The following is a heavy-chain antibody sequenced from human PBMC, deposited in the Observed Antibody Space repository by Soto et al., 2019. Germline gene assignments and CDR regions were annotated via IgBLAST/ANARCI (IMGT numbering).Heavy chain of an antibody. CDR3: ATDLSKRGVFVFEY. CDR1: EFTFSNYA. D-gene: IGHD6-13*01. V-gene: IGHV3-23*01. Sequence: PVGSLRLSCVSSEFTFSNYAMSCVRHAPGKWLEWVSAISGNDDSTYYADSVKGRCIISRDNSKNTLDLQMNSLRAQDTAVYYCATDLSKRGVFVFEYWGQGIRVTVS. CDR2: ISGNDDST. J-gene: IGHJ4*02.